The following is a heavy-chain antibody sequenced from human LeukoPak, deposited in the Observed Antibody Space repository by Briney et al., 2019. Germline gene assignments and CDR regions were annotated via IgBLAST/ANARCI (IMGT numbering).Heavy chain of an antibody. CDR3: ARGLQGTQETYYYYYMDV. D-gene: IGHD3-10*01. Sequence: SETLSLTCAVYGGSFSGYYWSWLRQPPGKGLEWIGEINHSGSTNYNPSLKSRVTTSVDPSKNQFSLKLSSVTAADTAVYYCARGLQGTQETYYYYYMDVWGKGTTVTVSS. V-gene: IGHV4-34*01. CDR1: GGSFSGYY. CDR2: INHSGST. J-gene: IGHJ6*03.